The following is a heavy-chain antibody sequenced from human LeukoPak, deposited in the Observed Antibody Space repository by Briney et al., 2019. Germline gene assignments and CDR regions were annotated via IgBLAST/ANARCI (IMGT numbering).Heavy chain of an antibody. Sequence: PSETLSLTCTVSGGSINTNPNYWGWVRQPPGKGLEWLGCFYYRGSTNYNPSLKSRVTISVDTSKNQFSLKLSSVTAADTAVYYCARPSPYSGSPGSVYYFDYWGQGTLVTVSS. CDR1: GGSINTNPNY. V-gene: IGHV4-39*07. J-gene: IGHJ4*02. CDR2: FYYRGST. D-gene: IGHD1-26*01. CDR3: ARPSPYSGSPGSVYYFDY.